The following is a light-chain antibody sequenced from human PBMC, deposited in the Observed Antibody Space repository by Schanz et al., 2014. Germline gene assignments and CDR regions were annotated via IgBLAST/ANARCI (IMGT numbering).Light chain of an antibody. Sequence: QSVLTQPPSVSGAPGQRVTISCTGSSSNIGAGYDVHWYQQLPGTAPKLLIYGNINRPSGVPDRFSGSKSGTSASLAISGLRSEDEADYYCAAWDNSLNGYVFGTGTKLTVL. V-gene: IGLV1-40*01. J-gene: IGLJ1*01. CDR1: SSNIGAGYD. CDR3: AAWDNSLNGYV. CDR2: GNI.